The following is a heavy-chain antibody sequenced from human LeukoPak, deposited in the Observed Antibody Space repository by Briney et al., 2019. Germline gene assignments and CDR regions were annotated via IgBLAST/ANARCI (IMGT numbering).Heavy chain of an antibody. CDR1: GGSVSSYF. Sequence: PSETLSLTCTVSGGSVSSYFWSWIRQPAGKGLEWIGRVSTNGNTDYNPSLKSRVTMSVDTSKNQFSLKVNSVTAADTAVYYCARDRWDDISSWSGSFDYWGQGTLATVSS. CDR3: ARDRWDDISSWSGSFDY. J-gene: IGHJ4*02. CDR2: VSTNGNT. V-gene: IGHV4-4*07. D-gene: IGHD6-13*01.